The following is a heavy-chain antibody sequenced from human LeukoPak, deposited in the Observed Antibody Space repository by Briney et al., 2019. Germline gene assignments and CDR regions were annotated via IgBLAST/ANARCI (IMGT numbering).Heavy chain of an antibody. CDR1: GGSISSGGYS. V-gene: IGHV4-30-2*01. D-gene: IGHD3-16*02. CDR3: ARARVGYDYVWGSYRNTTYYFDY. J-gene: IGHJ4*02. Sequence: SETLSLTCAVSGGSISSGGYSWSWIRQPPGKGLEWIGYTYHSGSTYYNPSLKSRVTISVDRSKDQFSLKLSSVTAADTAVYYCARARVGYDYVWGSYRNTTYYFDYWGQGTLVTVSS. CDR2: TYHSGST.